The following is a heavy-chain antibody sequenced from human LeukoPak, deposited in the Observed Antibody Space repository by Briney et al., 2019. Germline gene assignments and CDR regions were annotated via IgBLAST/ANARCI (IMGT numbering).Heavy chain of an antibody. CDR3: ARDAPHVAAAGVLAS. CDR2: MYSGGDT. CDR1: GFTVSDNY. Sequence: PGGSLRLSCAASGFTVSDNYMSWVRQAPGKGLEWVSIMYSGGDTYYANSVKGRFTFSRDISKNTLYLQMNGLRTEDTAMYYCARDAPHVAAAGVLASWGQGTLVTVSS. J-gene: IGHJ5*02. V-gene: IGHV3-53*01. D-gene: IGHD6-13*01.